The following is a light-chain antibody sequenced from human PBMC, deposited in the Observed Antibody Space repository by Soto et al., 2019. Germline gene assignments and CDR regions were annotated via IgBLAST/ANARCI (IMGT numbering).Light chain of an antibody. V-gene: IGLV2-14*01. CDR3: SSYTSSNTYV. Sequence: QSVLAQPASVSGSPGQSITMSCTGTSGDVGGYKYVSWYQQHPGKVPKLMIYEVSNRPSGVSNRFSGSKSGNTASLTISGLQAEDEADYYCSSYTSSNTYVFGTGTK. J-gene: IGLJ1*01. CDR2: EVS. CDR1: SGDVGGYKY.